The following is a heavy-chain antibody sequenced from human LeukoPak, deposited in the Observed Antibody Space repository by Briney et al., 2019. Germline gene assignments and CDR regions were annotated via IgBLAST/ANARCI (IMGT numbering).Heavy chain of an antibody. D-gene: IGHD4-17*01. CDR2: ISGSGGST. Sequence: PGGSLRLSCAASGFTFSSYAMSWVRQAPGKGLEWVSAISGSGGSTYYADSVKGRFTISRDNSKNTLYLQMNSLRAEDTAVYYCAIGPLLTVTTPGNGYWGQGTLVTVSS. V-gene: IGHV3-23*01. CDR3: AIGPLLTVTTPGNGY. CDR1: GFTFSSYA. J-gene: IGHJ4*02.